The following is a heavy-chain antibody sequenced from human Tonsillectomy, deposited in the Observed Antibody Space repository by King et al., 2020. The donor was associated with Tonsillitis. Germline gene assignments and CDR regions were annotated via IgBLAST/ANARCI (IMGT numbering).Heavy chain of an antibody. Sequence: VQLVESGGRLVQPGGSLRLSCAASGFTFSSYNMNWVRQAPGKGLEWVSYISSSSSSIYYADSVKGRFTISRDNAKNSLYLQMNSLRDEDTAVYYCARDLVAVTGQFDYWGQGTLVTVSS. CDR3: ARDLVAVTGQFDY. CDR2: ISSSSSSI. D-gene: IGHD6-19*01. V-gene: IGHV3-48*02. CDR1: GFTFSSYN. J-gene: IGHJ4*02.